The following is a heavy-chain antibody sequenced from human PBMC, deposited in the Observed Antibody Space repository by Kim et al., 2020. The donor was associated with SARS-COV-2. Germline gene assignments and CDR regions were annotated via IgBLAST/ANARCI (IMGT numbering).Heavy chain of an antibody. D-gene: IGHD3-10*01. CDR1: GFTFSSYG. CDR3: AKDRGAVRGVIMG. V-gene: IGHV3-30*18. J-gene: IGHJ4*02. CDR2: ITYDGSNK. Sequence: GGSLRLSCAASGFTFSSYGMHWVRQAPGKGLEWVAVITYDGSNKYYADSVKGRFTISRDNSKNTLYLQMNSLRAEDTAVYYCAKDRGAVRGVIMGWGQGTLVTVSS.